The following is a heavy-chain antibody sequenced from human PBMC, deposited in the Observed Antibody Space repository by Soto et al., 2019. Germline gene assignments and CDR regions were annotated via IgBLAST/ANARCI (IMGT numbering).Heavy chain of an antibody. Sequence: GGSLRLSCAASGFTFSSYAMHWVSQAPGKGLEWVAVISYDGSNKYYADSVKGRFTISRDNSKNTLYLQINSLRAEDTAVYYCARSSRASITIFVVVIKRGSYYYGMGVWRRGTTVT. D-gene: IGHD3-3*01. CDR3: ARSSRASITIFVVVIKRGSYYYGMGV. V-gene: IGHV3-30-3*01. CDR2: ISYDGSNK. J-gene: IGHJ6*01. CDR1: GFTFSSYA.